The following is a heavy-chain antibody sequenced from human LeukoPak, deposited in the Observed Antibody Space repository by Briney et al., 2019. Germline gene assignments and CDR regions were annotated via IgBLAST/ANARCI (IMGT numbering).Heavy chain of an antibody. D-gene: IGHD2-15*01. CDR2: IYYSGST. J-gene: IGHJ4*02. CDR1: GGSISSRTYY. Sequence: SETLSLTCTVSGGSISSRTYYWGWVRQPPGKGLEWIGSIYYSGSTYYNPSLKSRVTISVDTSKSQFSLKLSSVTAADTAVYYCARHARYCSGGSCYSDYWGQGTLVTVSS. CDR3: ARHARYCSGGSCYSDY. V-gene: IGHV4-39*01.